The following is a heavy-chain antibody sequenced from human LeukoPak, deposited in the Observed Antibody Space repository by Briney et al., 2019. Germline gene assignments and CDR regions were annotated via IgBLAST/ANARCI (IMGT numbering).Heavy chain of an antibody. CDR3: ARAPYDSGGYYDYYFDY. J-gene: IGHJ4*02. CDR1: GGSISSYY. CDR2: IYYSGST. D-gene: IGHD3-22*01. Sequence: SETLSLTCTVSGGSISSYYWSWIRQPPGKGLEWIGYIYYSGSTNYNPSLKSRVTISVDTSKNQFSLKLSSVTAAATAVYYCARAPYDSGGYYDYYFDYWGQGTLVTVSS. V-gene: IGHV4-59*08.